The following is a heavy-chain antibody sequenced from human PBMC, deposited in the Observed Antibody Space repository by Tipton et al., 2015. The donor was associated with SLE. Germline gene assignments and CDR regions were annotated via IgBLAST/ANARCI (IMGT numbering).Heavy chain of an antibody. CDR1: GGSISIHY. CDR3: ARLAVAGMWYYFDF. V-gene: IGHV4-59*11. CDR2: IFYRGGT. J-gene: IGHJ4*02. Sequence: TLSLTCTVSGGSISIHYWSWIRQPPGKGLEWIGNIFYRGGTNYSPFLNSRITISVDTSKNQLSLNVIFMTAADTAVYYCARLAVAGMWYYFDFWGQGAPVTVSS. D-gene: IGHD6-19*01.